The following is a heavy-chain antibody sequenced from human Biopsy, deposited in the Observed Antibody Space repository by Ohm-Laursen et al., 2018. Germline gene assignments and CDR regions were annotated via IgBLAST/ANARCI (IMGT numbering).Heavy chain of an antibody. D-gene: IGHD3-9*01. CDR3: VRDDDTTGHYMILNH. V-gene: IGHV3-33*01. J-gene: IGHJ5*02. Sequence: SLRLSCSATGFAFSYYGLHWVRQAPGKGLQWVAVMWSDGINKNYADSEKGRFTVSRDNSNNVLYLQMSSLRDEDSAVYYCVRDDDTTGHYMILNHWGKGTLVTVSS. CDR2: MWSDGINK. CDR1: GFAFSYYG.